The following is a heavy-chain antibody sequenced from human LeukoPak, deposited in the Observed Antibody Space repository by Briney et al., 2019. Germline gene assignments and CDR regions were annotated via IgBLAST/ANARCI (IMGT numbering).Heavy chain of an antibody. D-gene: IGHD7-27*01. CDR3: AGTVGANWDLFDY. J-gene: IGHJ4*02. Sequence: SETLSLTCTVSGGSFSSYYWSWIRQPPGKGLEWIGYIYDSGSTDYNPSLKSRGTISVDPSKNRFSLRLRSVTAADTAVYYCAGTVGANWDLFDYWGQGTLVTVSS. CDR1: GGSFSSYY. CDR2: IYDSGST. V-gene: IGHV4-59*01.